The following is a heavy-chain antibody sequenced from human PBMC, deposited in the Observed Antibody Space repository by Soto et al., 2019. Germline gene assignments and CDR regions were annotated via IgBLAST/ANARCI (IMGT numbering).Heavy chain of an antibody. V-gene: IGHV3-23*01. Sequence: EVQLLESGGGLVQPGGSLRLSCPASGFTFSSYAMTWVRQAPGKGLEWVSAISGSGGSTYYADSVKGRFTISRDNSKNTVYLQRNSLRAADAAVYNWEKGGGSWDYYFDAWGQGTQVTVSS. D-gene: IGHD1-26*01. CDR1: GFTFSSYA. CDR3: EKGGGSWDYYFDA. CDR2: ISGSGGST. J-gene: IGHJ4*02.